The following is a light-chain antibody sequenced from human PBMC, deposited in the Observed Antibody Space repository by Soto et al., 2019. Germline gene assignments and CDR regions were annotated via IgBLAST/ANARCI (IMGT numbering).Light chain of an antibody. V-gene: IGKV3-20*01. Sequence: EVVLTQSPGTLSLSPGERATLSCRASQSVASSYLAWYQQKPGQAPRLLIYGASSRATGIPDRFSGSGSGTDFTLTISRLEPEDFAVYYCHQYGSSSWTFGQGTRLEI. CDR3: HQYGSSSWT. CDR2: GAS. J-gene: IGKJ5*01. CDR1: QSVASSY.